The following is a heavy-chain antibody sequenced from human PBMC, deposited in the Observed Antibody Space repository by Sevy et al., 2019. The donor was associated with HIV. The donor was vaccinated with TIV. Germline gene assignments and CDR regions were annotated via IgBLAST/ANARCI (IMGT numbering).Heavy chain of an antibody. Sequence: ASVNVSCKASGYTFTGYYMHWVRQAPGQGLEWMGWINPNSGGTNYAQKFQGRVTMTRDTSISTVYMELSRLRSDDTAVYYCARIAISVPDPGTWFDPWGQGTLVTVSS. D-gene: IGHD6-19*01. J-gene: IGHJ5*02. V-gene: IGHV1-2*02. CDR2: INPNSGGT. CDR1: GYTFTGYY. CDR3: ARIAISVPDPGTWFDP.